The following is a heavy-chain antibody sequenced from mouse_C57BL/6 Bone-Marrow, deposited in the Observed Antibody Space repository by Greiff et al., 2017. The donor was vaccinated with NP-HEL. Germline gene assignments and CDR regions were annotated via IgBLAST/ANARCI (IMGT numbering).Heavy chain of an antibody. CDR1: GFTFSNYW. Sequence: EVKLVESGGGLVQPGGSLKLSCVASGFTFSNYWMNWVRQSPEKGLEWVAQIRLKSDNYATHYAESVKGRFTISRSDSKSSVYLQMNNLRAEDTGIYYCTVWVYFDYWGQGTTLTVSS. CDR2: IRLKSDNYAT. J-gene: IGHJ2*01. V-gene: IGHV6-3*01. D-gene: IGHD1-1*02. CDR3: TVWVYFDY.